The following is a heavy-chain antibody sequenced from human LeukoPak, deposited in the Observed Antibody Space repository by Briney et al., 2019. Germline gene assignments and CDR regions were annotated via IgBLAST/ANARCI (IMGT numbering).Heavy chain of an antibody. CDR3: AREGWLLSKNYYYGMDV. CDR1: GFTFSSYG. D-gene: IGHD3-3*01. CDR2: IWYDGSNK. Sequence: PGGSLRLSCAASGFTFSSYGMHWVRQAPGKGLEWVAVIWYDGSNKYYADSVKGRFTISRGNSKNTLYLQMNSLRAEDTAVYYCAREGWLLSKNYYYGMDVWGQGTTVTVSS. J-gene: IGHJ6*02. V-gene: IGHV3-33*01.